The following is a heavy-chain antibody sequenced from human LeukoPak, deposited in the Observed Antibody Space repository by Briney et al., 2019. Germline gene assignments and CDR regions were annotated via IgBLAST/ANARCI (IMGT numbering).Heavy chain of an antibody. CDR1: GGSFSGYY. CDR3: ARGPSSYYDYVWGSLNPRIVGFDY. Sequence: SETLSLTCAVYGGSFSGYYWSWIRQPPGKGLEWIGEINHSGSTNYNPSLKSRVTISVDTSKNQFSLKLSSVTAADTAVYYCARGPSSYYDYVWGSLNPRIVGFDYRGQGTLVTVSS. CDR2: INHSGST. J-gene: IGHJ4*02. V-gene: IGHV4-34*01. D-gene: IGHD3-16*01.